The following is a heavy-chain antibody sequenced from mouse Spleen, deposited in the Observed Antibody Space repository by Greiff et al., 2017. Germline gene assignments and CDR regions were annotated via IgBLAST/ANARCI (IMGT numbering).Heavy chain of an antibody. V-gene: IGHV5-16*01. CDR3: AREVYFDY. CDR2: INYDGSST. J-gene: IGHJ2*01. Sequence: EVKLMESEGGLVQPGSSMKLSCTASGFTFSDYYMAWVRQVPEKGLEWVANINYDGSSTYYLDSLKSRFIISRDNAKNILYLQMSILKSEDTATYYCAREVYFDYWGQGTTLTVSS. CDR1: GFTFSDYY.